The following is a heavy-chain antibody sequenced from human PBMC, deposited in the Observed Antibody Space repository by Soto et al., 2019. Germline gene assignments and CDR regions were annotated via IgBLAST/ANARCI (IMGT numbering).Heavy chain of an antibody. CDR1: GGTFSSYA. D-gene: IGHD6-13*01. V-gene: IGHV1-69*01. CDR3: XXXGDLGSHXSDIAAAGYFDY. CDR2: IIPIFGTA. J-gene: IGHJ4*02. Sequence: QVQLVQSGAEVKKPGSSVKVSCKASGGTFSSYAISWVRQAPGQGLEWMGGIIPIFGTANYAQKFQGRVTXXXXXXXXXXXXXXXXXXXXXXXXXXXXXXGDLGSHXSDIAAAGYFDYWGQGTLVTVSS.